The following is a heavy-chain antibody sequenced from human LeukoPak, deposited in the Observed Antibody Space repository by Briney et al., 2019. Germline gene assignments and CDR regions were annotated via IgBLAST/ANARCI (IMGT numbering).Heavy chain of an antibody. V-gene: IGHV1-69*05. Sequence: SVKVSCKASGGTYSSYAISWVRQAPGQGLEWMGRIIPIFGTANYAQKFQGRVTITTDESTSTAYMELSSLRSEDTAVYYCARDCSSTSCYAGYWGQGTLVTVSS. CDR2: IIPIFGTA. J-gene: IGHJ4*02. D-gene: IGHD2-2*01. CDR3: ARDCSSTSCYAGY. CDR1: GGTYSSYA.